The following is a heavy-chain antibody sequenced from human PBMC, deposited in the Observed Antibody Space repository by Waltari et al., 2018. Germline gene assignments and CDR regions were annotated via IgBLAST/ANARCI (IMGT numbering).Heavy chain of an antibody. CDR2: IKSKTDGGTT. J-gene: IGHJ5*02. D-gene: IGHD3-3*01. Sequence: EVQLVESGGGLVKPGGSLRLSCAASGFTFSNAWMSWVRQAPGKGLEWVGRIKSKTDGGTTYYAAHVKGRLTISGDDTKTTLNLKMNSLKTEDTAVYYWTTDLSYYDFWSGYANWFDPWGQGTLVTVSS. V-gene: IGHV3-15*01. CDR1: GFTFSNAW. CDR3: TTDLSYYDFWSGYANWFDP.